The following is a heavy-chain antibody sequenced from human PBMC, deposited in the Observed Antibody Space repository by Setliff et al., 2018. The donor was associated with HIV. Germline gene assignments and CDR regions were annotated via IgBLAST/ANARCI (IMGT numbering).Heavy chain of an antibody. CDR1: GGSISSYY. V-gene: IGHV4-59*01. D-gene: IGHD6-6*01. CDR2: IYYSGRT. J-gene: IGHJ6*02. Sequence: SETLSLTCTVSGGSISSYYWSWIRQPPGKGLEWIGYIYYSGRTTYSPSLKSRVTISVDTSKNQFSLKLRSVTAADTALFYCARVGYSNSSYGMDVWGQGTTVTAP. CDR3: ARVGYSNSSYGMDV.